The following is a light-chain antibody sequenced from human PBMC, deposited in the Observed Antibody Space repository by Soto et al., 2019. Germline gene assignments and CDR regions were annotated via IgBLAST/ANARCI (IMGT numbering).Light chain of an antibody. CDR2: EVS. Sequence: LTQPPSASGSPGQSVTISCTGTSSDIGAYIYVSWYQQHPGKAPKLMISEVSRRPSGVPERFSGSKSGNTASLTVSGLQADDEAHYYCSSYAGSNNFVFGTGTKSPS. J-gene: IGLJ1*01. CDR1: SSDIGAYIY. V-gene: IGLV2-8*01. CDR3: SSYAGSNNFV.